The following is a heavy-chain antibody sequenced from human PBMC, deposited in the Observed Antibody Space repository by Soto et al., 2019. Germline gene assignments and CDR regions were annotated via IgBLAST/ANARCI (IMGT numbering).Heavy chain of an antibody. CDR1: GYTFSNYG. Sequence: QVPLVQSGPEVKKPGASVKVSCQASGYTFSNYGISWVRQAPGQGLEWMGWIGPYNGNTDYAQNFQGRVTMTRDTSTNTAYMELRSLRCDDTALYYCARCYCSIGSCYTCWHFDLWGRGALLTVSS. CDR3: ARCYCSIGSCYTCWHFDL. J-gene: IGHJ2*01. D-gene: IGHD2-15*01. V-gene: IGHV1-18*01. CDR2: IGPYNGNT.